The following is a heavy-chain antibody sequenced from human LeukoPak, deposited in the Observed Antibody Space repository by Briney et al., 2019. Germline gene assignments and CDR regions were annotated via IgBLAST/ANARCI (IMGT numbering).Heavy chain of an antibody. V-gene: IGHV3-7*01. CDR2: IKQDVSEK. CDR1: GFTFSSYW. J-gene: IGHJ4*02. CDR3: ARRGRSGWKPLGY. D-gene: IGHD6-19*01. Sequence: GGSLRLSCAASGFTFSSYWMSWVRQAPGKGLEWVANIKQDVSEKYYVDSVKGRFTISRDNAKNSLYLQMNSLRAEDTAVYYCARRGRSGWKPLGYWGQGTLVTVSS.